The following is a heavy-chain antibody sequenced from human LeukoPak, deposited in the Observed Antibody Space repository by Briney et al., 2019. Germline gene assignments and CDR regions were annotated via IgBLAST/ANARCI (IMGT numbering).Heavy chain of an antibody. D-gene: IGHD3-10*01. CDR3: ASSNYYYASGSYPTIDY. J-gene: IGHJ4*02. V-gene: IGHV4-30-4*08. CDR2: IYYSGST. CDR1: GGSISSGDYY. Sequence: SETLSLTCTVSGGSISSGDYYWSWIRQPPGKGLEWIGYIYYSGSTYYNPSLKSRVTISVDTSKNQFSLKLSSVTAADTAVYYCASSNYYYASGSYPTIDYWGQGTLVTVSS.